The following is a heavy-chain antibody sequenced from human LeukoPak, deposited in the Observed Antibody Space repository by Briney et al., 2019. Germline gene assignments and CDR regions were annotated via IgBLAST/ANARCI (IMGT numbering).Heavy chain of an antibody. J-gene: IGHJ4*02. CDR3: ARALGSDYFDY. CDR2: IKQDGSEK. D-gene: IGHD3-10*01. CDR1: GFTFNSYW. V-gene: IGHV3-7*03. Sequence: PGGSLRLSCAASGFTFNSYWMSWVRQAPGKGLEWVANIKQDGSEKYYVDSVKGRFTISRDNAKNSLYLQMNSLRAEDTAVYYCARALGSDYFDYWGQGTLVTVSS.